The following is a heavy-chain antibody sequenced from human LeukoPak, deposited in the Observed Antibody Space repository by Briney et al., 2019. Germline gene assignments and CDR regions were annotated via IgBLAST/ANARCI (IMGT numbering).Heavy chain of an antibody. V-gene: IGHV3-21*01. CDR3: AELGITMIGGV. J-gene: IGHJ6*04. D-gene: IGHD3-10*02. Sequence: GGCLRLFCVASGFTFSIYSMTWVRQARGKGLEWVSSISSRSRYIYSAESLKGRFTISRDNAKNSLYLQMNSLRAEDTAVYYCAELGITMIGGVWGKGTTVTISS. CDR2: ISSRSRYI. CDR1: GFTFSIYS.